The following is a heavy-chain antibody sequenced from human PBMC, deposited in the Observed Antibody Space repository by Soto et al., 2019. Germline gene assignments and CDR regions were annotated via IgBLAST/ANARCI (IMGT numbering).Heavy chain of an antibody. CDR3: AKTYCSSDNCPNDY. CDR2: TSGNGGGST. D-gene: IGHD2-2*01. J-gene: IGHJ4*02. Sequence: GGSLRLSCAASGFTFSTYAMSWVRQAPGKGLEWVSGTSGNGGGSTYYADSVKGRFTISRDNSKNTLYLQMNSLRSEDTAVYYCAKTYCSSDNCPNDYWGQGTLVTVSS. CDR1: GFTFSTYA. V-gene: IGHV3-23*01.